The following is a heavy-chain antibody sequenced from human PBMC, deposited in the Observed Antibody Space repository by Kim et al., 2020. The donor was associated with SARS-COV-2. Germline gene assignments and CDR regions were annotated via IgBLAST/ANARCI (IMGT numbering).Heavy chain of an antibody. J-gene: IGHJ3*02. D-gene: IGHD3-22*01. CDR2: IWYDGSNK. Sequence: GGSLRLSCAASGFTFSSYGMHWVRQAPGKGLEWVAVIWYDGSNKYYADSVKGRFTISRDNSKNTLYLQMNSLRAEDTAVYYCAKFYDSSGSVAFDIWGQGTMVTVSS. CDR3: AKFYDSSGSVAFDI. CDR1: GFTFSSYG. V-gene: IGHV3-33*06.